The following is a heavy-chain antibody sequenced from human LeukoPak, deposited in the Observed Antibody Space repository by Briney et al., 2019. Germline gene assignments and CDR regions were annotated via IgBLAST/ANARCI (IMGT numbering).Heavy chain of an antibody. V-gene: IGHV3-9*01. CDR2: ISWNSGSI. D-gene: IGHD4-11*01. CDR3: AKGLRLQSLDY. CDR1: GFTFDDYA. Sequence: GGSLRLSCAASGFTFDDYAMHWVRQAPGKGLEWVSGISWNSGSIGYADSVKGRFTISRDNAKNSLYLQMNSLRAEDTALYYCAKGLRLQSLDYWGQGTLVTVPS. J-gene: IGHJ4*02.